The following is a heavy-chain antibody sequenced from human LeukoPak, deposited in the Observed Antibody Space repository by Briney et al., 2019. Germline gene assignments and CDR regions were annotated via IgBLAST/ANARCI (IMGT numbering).Heavy chain of an antibody. CDR3: ARVPLYYDSSGVRWFDP. Sequence: SETLSLTCTVSGGSISSYYWSWIRQPPGKGLERIGYIYYSGGTNYNPSLKSRVAISVDTSKNQFSLKLSSVTAADTAVYYCARVPLYYDSSGVRWFDPWGQGTLVTVSS. J-gene: IGHJ5*02. CDR2: IYYSGGT. V-gene: IGHV4-59*01. CDR1: GGSISSYY. D-gene: IGHD3-22*01.